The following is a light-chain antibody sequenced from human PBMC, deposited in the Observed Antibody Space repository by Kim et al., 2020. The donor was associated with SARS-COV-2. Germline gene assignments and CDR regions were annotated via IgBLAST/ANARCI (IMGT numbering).Light chain of an antibody. V-gene: IGLV3-1*01. CDR2: QDN. J-gene: IGLJ2*01. CDR1: KLVDRC. CDR3: HPWDSSTVV. Sequence: SVSPGETASITCSGYKLVDRCASWYQQKPGQAPDLVIYQDNKLPSGTPERFSGSSSGNTATLTISGTQATDEADYYCHPWDSSTVVFGGGTQLTVL.